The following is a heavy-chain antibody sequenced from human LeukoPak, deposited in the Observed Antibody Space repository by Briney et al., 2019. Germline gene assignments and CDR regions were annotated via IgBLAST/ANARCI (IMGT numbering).Heavy chain of an antibody. CDR3: VRIYNDNNSGYRPFDF. D-gene: IGHD3-22*01. CDR2: IKEDGSEK. CDR1: GFTFSSYA. V-gene: IGHV3-7*01. J-gene: IGHJ4*02. Sequence: TGGSLRLSCAASGFTFSSYAMSWVRQAPGKGLEWVANIKEDGSEKYYVDSVKGRFTISRDNAKNSLWLQMNGLRAEDTAVYYCVRIYNDNNSGYRPFDFWGQGTLVTVSS.